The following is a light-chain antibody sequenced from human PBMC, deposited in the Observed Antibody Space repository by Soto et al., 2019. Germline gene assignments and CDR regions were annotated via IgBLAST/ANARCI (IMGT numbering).Light chain of an antibody. CDR2: GAS. Sequence: EIMMTQSPGTLSVSPGGGATLSCPASQRVNPTLAWYQQKPGQPPRLLLYGASTRATGIPVRFRGSGSGTEFTLTISSLQSEDSAVYYCHQYNSWPRGTFGPGTKVEIK. CDR3: HQYNSWPRGT. J-gene: IGKJ3*01. V-gene: IGKV3-15*01. CDR1: QRVNPT.